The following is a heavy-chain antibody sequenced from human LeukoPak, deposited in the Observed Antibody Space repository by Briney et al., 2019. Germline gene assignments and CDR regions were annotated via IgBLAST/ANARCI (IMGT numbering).Heavy chain of an antibody. J-gene: IGHJ4*02. CDR1: GGSIDTTSYL. V-gene: IGHV4-39*07. CDR2: IYYSGST. Sequence: PSETLSLTCTVSGGSIDTTSYLWAWIRQPPGKGLEWIGSIYYSGSTYYNPSLKSRVTISVDTSKNQFSLKLSSVTAADTAVYYCARDRGALSEYYFDYWGQGTLVTVSS. D-gene: IGHD3-10*01. CDR3: ARDRGALSEYYFDY.